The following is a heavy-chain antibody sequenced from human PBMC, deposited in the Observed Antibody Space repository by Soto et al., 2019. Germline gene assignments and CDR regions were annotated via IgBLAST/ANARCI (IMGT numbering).Heavy chain of an antibody. Sequence: QVQLVESGGGVVQPGRSLRLSCAASGFSVSAYTVHWVRQAPGKGLEWVAVISSDGNHKYYTDSVKGRFAISRDTSTNTVFLTMNSRGPEDSAVYYWRRWEQPLFEHWAQGTLGTVSS. D-gene: IGHD1-1*01. CDR2: ISSDGNHK. V-gene: IGHV3-30*09. CDR3: RRWEQPLFEH. CDR1: GFSVSAYT. J-gene: IGHJ4*02.